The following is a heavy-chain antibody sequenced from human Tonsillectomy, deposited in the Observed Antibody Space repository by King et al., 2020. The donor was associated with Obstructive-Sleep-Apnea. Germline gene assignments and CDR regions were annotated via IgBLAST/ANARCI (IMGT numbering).Heavy chain of an antibody. D-gene: IGHD4-17*01. CDR2: TTKDGSNQ. J-gene: IGHJ4*02. Sequence: VQLVESGGGVVQPGGSLRLSCAASGFTFSSLGIHWVRQAPGKGLEWVAVTTKDGSNQYYAEFAKGRFTISRDNFKNTVYLQMNSLRVEDTAVYYCAKDATVKDFVFGYWGQGSLVTVSS. CDR1: GFTFSSLG. V-gene: IGHV3-30*18. CDR3: AKDATVKDFVFGY.